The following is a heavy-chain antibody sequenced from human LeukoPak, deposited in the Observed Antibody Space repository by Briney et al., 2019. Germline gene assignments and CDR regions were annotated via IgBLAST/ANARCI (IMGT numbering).Heavy chain of an antibody. J-gene: IGHJ4*02. D-gene: IGHD1-26*01. V-gene: IGHV1-2*02. CDR1: GYTFTDYY. CDR2: INPNSGGT. CDR3: ARAVGATSGFDY. Sequence: EASVKVSCKASGYTFTDYYIHWVRQAPGQGLEWMGWINPNSGGTNYAQKFQGRVTMTRDTSISTAYMELSRLRSDDTAVYYCARAVGATSGFDYWGQGTLVTVSS.